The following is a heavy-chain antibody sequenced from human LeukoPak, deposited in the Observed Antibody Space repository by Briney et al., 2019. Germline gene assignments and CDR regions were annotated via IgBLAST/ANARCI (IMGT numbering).Heavy chain of an antibody. CDR1: GFTFDDYA. D-gene: IGHD4-17*01. CDR3: AKDSYGDYTRGDAFDI. J-gene: IGHJ3*02. CDR2: ISWNSGSI. Sequence: GRSLRLSCAASGFTFDDYAMHWVRQAPGKGLEWVSGISWNSGSIGYADSVKGRFTISRDNAKNSLYLQMNSLRAEDTALYYCAKDSYGDYTRGDAFDIWGQGTMVTVSS. V-gene: IGHV3-9*01.